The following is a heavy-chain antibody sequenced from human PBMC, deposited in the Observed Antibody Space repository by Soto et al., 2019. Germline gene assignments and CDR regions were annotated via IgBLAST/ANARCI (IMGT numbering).Heavy chain of an antibody. V-gene: IGHV3-30*18. Sequence: GGSLRLSCAASGFTFSSYGMHWVRQAPGKGLEWVAVISYDGSNKYYADSVKGRFTISRDNSKNTLYLQMNSLRAEDTAVYYCAKDELTNYYYYGMDVWGQGTTVTVSS. D-gene: IGHD1-26*01. CDR1: GFTFSSYG. J-gene: IGHJ6*02. CDR2: ISYDGSNK. CDR3: AKDELTNYYYYGMDV.